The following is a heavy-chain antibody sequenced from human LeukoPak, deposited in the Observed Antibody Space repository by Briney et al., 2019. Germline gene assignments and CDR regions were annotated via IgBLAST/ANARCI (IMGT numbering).Heavy chain of an antibody. Sequence: GGSLRLSCAASGFTFSSSWMNWVRQAPGKGLEWVANINQDGSKKFYVDSVKGRFTISRDNGKNSLYLQMNSLRAEDTAVYYCARTPPDYDSSGYYPIFFDYWGQGTLVTVSS. J-gene: IGHJ4*02. CDR1: GFTFSSSW. D-gene: IGHD3-22*01. CDR3: ARTPPDYDSSGYYPIFFDY. CDR2: INQDGSKK. V-gene: IGHV3-7*01.